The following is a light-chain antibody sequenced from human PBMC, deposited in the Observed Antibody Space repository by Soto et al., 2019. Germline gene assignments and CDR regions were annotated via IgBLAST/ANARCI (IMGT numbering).Light chain of an antibody. J-gene: IGLJ1*01. Sequence: QSVLTQPPSASGSPGQSVTISCTGTSSDVGGYNYVSWYQQHPGKAPKVMIYEVSKRPSGVPDRFSGSKSGNTASLTVSGLQAEDEADYCCSSYAGSNNLGVFGTGTKVTVL. CDR2: EVS. CDR3: SSYAGSNNLGV. CDR1: SSDVGGYNY. V-gene: IGLV2-8*01.